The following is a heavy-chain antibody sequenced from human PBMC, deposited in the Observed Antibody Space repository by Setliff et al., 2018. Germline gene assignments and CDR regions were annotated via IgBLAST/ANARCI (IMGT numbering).Heavy chain of an antibody. J-gene: IGHJ3*01. V-gene: IGHV1-18*01. CDR2: NSAY. CDR3: ARFGGSCSSSSCYASDL. Sequence: ASVKVSCKASGYTFNTYDINWVRQATGQGLEWMGWNSAYAQKFQGRVTMTTDTSTGTGYMELRSLRSDDTAVYFCARFGGSCSSSSCYASDLWGQGTRVTVSS. D-gene: IGHD2-2*01. CDR1: GYTFNTYD.